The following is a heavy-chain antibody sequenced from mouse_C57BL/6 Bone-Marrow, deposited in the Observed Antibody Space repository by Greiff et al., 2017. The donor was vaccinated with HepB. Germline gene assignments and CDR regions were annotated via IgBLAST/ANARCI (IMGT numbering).Heavy chain of an antibody. CDR3: VREGWLLRDWYFDV. V-gene: IGHV10-3*01. CDR1: GFTFNTYA. J-gene: IGHJ1*03. CDR2: IRSKSSNYAT. D-gene: IGHD2-3*01. Sequence: EVQGVESGGGLVQPKGSLKLSCAASGFTFNTYAMHWVRQAPGKGLEWVARIRSKSSNYATYYADSVKDRFTISRDDSQSMLYLQMNNLKTEDTAMYYCVREGWLLRDWYFDVWGTGTTVTVSS.